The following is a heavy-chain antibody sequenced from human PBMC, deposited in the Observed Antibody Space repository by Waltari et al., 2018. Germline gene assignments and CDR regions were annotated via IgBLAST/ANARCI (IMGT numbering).Heavy chain of an antibody. V-gene: IGHV1-46*01. CDR3: ARDRKNSLWRNYYSMDV. CDR2: NNPRGGST. J-gene: IGHJ6*02. CDR1: GYTFTSYY. Sequence: QVQLVQSGAEVKKPGASVKVSCKASGYTFTSYYLHWVRQAPGQGLEWMGQNNPRGGSTSYAKKYQGRGTMTRDTSTSTVYMELSSLRSEDTAVYYCARDRKNSLWRNYYSMDVWGQGTTVTVSS. D-gene: IGHD1-1*01.